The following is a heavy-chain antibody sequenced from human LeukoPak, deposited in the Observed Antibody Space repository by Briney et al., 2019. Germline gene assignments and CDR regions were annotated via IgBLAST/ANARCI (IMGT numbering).Heavy chain of an antibody. D-gene: IGHD3-3*01. CDR3: ARESYDFWRGYPFMDV. CDR1: GFTFSSYE. Sequence: GGSLRLSCAASGFTFSSYEMNWVRQAPGQGLEWVSYISSSVSTIYYADSVKGRFTISTDNAKSSLYLQMNSLRAEDTAVYYCARESYDFWRGYPFMDVWGQGTTVTVSS. CDR2: ISSSVSTI. V-gene: IGHV3-48*03. J-gene: IGHJ6*01.